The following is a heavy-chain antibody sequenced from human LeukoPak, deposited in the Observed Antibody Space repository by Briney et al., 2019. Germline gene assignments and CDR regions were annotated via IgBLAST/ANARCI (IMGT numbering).Heavy chain of an antibody. CDR3: AKDTPLCYFDY. D-gene: IGHD3-16*01. V-gene: IGHV3-30*02. Sequence: GGSLRLSCAASGFTFSSYGMHWIRQAPGKGLEWVAFIRNDGSIIYNADSVKGRFTISRNNSKNTLYLQMNSLRADDTAVYYCAKDTPLCYFDYWGQGTLVTVSS. CDR2: IRNDGSII. J-gene: IGHJ4*02. CDR1: GFTFSSYG.